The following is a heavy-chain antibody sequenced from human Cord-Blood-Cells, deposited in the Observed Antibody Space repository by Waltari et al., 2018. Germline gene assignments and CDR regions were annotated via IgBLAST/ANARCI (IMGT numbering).Heavy chain of an antibody. CDR2: FDPEDGET. Sequence: QVQLVQSGAEVKKPGASVKVSCKVAGSTLPGVSMHRVRQAPGKGLEWMGGFDPEDGETIYAQKFQGRVTMTEDTSTDTAYMELSSLRSEDTAVYYCATDQLGYDAFDIWGQGTMVTVSS. V-gene: IGHV1-24*01. CDR1: GSTLPGVS. CDR3: ATDQLGYDAFDI. D-gene: IGHD1-1*01. J-gene: IGHJ3*02.